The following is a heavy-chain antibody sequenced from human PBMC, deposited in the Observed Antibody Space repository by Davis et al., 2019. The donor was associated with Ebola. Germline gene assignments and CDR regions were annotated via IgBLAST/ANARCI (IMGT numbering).Heavy chain of an antibody. J-gene: IGHJ4*02. CDR2: ISYDGSNK. Sequence: GESLKISCAASGFTFSSYGMHWVRQAPGKGLEWVAVISYDGSNKYYADSVKGRFTISRDNSKNTLYLQMNSLRAEDTAVYYCAKDQTGATYTVDYWGQGTLVTVSS. D-gene: IGHD1-26*01. CDR3: AKDQTGATYTVDY. V-gene: IGHV3-30*18. CDR1: GFTFSSYG.